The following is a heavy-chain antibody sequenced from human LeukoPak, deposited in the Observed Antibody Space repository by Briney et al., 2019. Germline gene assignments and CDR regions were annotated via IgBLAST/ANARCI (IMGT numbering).Heavy chain of an antibody. V-gene: IGHV3-30*04. CDR1: GFTFSSYA. D-gene: IGHD6-13*01. CDR3: RTGYSSSWYHSGYYYYMDV. CDR2: ISYDGSNK. Sequence: GGSLRLSCAASGFTFSSYAMHWVRQAPGKGLEWVAVISYDGSNKYYADSVKGRFTISRDNSKNTLYLQMNSLRAEDTAVYYCRTGYSSSWYHSGYYYYMDVWGKGTTVTVSS. J-gene: IGHJ6*03.